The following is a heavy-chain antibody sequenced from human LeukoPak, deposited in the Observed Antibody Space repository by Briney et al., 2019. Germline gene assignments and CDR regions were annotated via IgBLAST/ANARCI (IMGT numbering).Heavy chain of an antibody. CDR3: ARGDSSGWYYFFDY. D-gene: IGHD6-19*01. Sequence: SETLSLTCTVSGGSISRYYWSWIRQPPGKGLEWIGYVSYSGSTNDNPSLRSRLTISVDTSKKQFSLKLSSVTAADTAVYYCARGDSSGWYYFFDYWGQGTLVTVSS. V-gene: IGHV4-59*01. CDR1: GGSISRYY. CDR2: VSYSGST. J-gene: IGHJ4*02.